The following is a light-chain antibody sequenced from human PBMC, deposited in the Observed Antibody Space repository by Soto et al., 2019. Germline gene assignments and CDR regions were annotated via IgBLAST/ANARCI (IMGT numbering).Light chain of an antibody. CDR1: SGDVGAYNY. V-gene: IGLV2-14*03. J-gene: IGLJ1*01. CDR3: NSYTTSSTYV. CDR2: DVS. Sequence: QSVLTQPASVSGSPGQSIAISCTGTSGDVGAYNYVSWYQQHPGKAPKLMIYDVSNRPSGVSNRFSGSKSGNTASLTISGLQAEDEADYYCNSYTTSSTYVFGTGTKVTV.